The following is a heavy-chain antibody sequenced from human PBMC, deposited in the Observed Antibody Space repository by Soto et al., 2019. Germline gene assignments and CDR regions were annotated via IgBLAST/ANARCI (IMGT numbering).Heavy chain of an antibody. Sequence: GESLKISCKGSGYSFTSYWIGWVRQMPGKGLKWMGIIYPGDSDTRYSPSFQGQVTISADKSISTAYLQWSSLKASDTAMYYCARVGIAVAGTVTYYYYYGMDVWGQGTTVTVSS. CDR1: GYSFTSYW. V-gene: IGHV5-51*01. CDR3: ARVGIAVAGTVTYYYYYGMDV. J-gene: IGHJ6*02. CDR2: IYPGDSDT. D-gene: IGHD6-19*01.